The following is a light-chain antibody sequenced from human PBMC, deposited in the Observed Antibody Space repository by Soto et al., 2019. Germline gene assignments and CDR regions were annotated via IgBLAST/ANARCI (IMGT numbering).Light chain of an antibody. Sequence: QSVLTQPPSASGTPGQRVTISCSGSSSNIGSNTVNWYQQLPGTAPKLLIYSNNQRPSGVPDRFSGSKSGTSASLAISGLQSEDEAAYYCAAWDDSLNGTVFGGGTKLTVL. CDR2: SNN. V-gene: IGLV1-44*01. CDR1: SSNIGSNT. J-gene: IGLJ2*01. CDR3: AAWDDSLNGTV.